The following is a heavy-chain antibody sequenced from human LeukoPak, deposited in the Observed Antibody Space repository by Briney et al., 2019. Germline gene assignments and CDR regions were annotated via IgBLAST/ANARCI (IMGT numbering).Heavy chain of an antibody. Sequence: SLRLSCAASIFTFSTFSISSGRQAPGKGLGWVSSISVSVGYTYYADSVKGRFTISRDNSKNTLFLHMNSLRAEDTAVYYCAKEGILGYCSGGSCYSYYYYYYMDVWGKGTTATVSS. V-gene: IGHV3-23*01. CDR2: ISVSVGYT. CDR1: IFTFSTFS. CDR3: AKEGILGYCSGGSCYSYYYYYYMDV. J-gene: IGHJ6*03. D-gene: IGHD2-15*01.